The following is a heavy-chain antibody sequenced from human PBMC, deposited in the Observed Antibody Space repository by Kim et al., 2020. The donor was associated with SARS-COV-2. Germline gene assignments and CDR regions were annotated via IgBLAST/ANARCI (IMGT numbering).Heavy chain of an antibody. V-gene: IGHV5-51*01. CDR1: GYSFTSYW. Sequence: GESLKISCKGSGYSFTSYWIGWVRQMPGKGLEWMGIIYPGDSDTRYSPSFQGQVTISADKSISTAYLQWSSLKASDTAMYYCARQNLRGDIAAAPDYWGQGTLVTVSS. D-gene: IGHD6-13*01. CDR2: IYPGDSDT. J-gene: IGHJ4*02. CDR3: ARQNLRGDIAAAPDY.